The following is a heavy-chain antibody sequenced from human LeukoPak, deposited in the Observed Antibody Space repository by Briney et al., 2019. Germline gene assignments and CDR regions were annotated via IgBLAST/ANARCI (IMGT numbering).Heavy chain of an antibody. CDR2: ISPNSRAT. J-gene: IGHJ4*02. Sequence: ASVKVSCKASGYTFTGYYMHWVRQAPGQGLEWMGWISPNSRATKYAQKFQGRVTMTRDTSISTAYMELSRLRFDDTAVYYCASSPDIPYNSSSLVYWGQGTLVTVSS. D-gene: IGHD6-13*01. CDR3: ASSPDIPYNSSSLVY. CDR1: GYTFTGYY. V-gene: IGHV1-2*02.